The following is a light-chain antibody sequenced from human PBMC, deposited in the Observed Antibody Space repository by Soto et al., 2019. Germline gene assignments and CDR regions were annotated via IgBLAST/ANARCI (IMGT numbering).Light chain of an antibody. CDR1: QSVDEW. V-gene: IGKV1-5*03. J-gene: IGKJ1*01. CDR2: RTS. CDR3: QQYKSYSRT. Sequence: DIQVFQSPSILSATVGDRVTLTCRAAQSVDEWLAWYQQKPGKAPRVLIYRTSHLAPGVPFWFSGSGSDIEFTLAISSLQPDDYVVYYCQQYKSYSRTFGQGTRVDIK.